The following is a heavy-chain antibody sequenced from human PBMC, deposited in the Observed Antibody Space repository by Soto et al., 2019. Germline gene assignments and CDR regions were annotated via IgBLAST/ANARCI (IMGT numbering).Heavy chain of an antibody. V-gene: IGHV4-61*01. J-gene: IGHJ4*02. CDR2: IYYSGST. Sequence: SETLSLTCTVSGGSVSSGSYYWSWIRQPPGKGLEWIGYIYYSGSTNYNPSFKSRVTISVDTSKNQFSLKLSSVTAADTAVYYCARGYDSSGSPFDYWGQGTLVTVSS. CDR3: ARGYDSSGSPFDY. D-gene: IGHD3-22*01. CDR1: GGSVSSGSYY.